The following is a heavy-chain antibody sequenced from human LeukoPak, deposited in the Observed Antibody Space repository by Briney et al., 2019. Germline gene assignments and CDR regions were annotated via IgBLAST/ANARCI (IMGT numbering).Heavy chain of an antibody. CDR1: GFTFSSYA. Sequence: GGSLRLSCAASGFTFSSYAMSCVRQAPGRGGEWGSAISGSGGSTYYADSVKGRFTISRDNSKNTLYLQMISLRAEDTAVYYCAKDFGSIVVVIEYFDYWGQGTLVTVSS. V-gene: IGHV3-23*01. CDR2: ISGSGGST. J-gene: IGHJ4*02. CDR3: AKDFGSIVVVIEYFDY. D-gene: IGHD3-22*01.